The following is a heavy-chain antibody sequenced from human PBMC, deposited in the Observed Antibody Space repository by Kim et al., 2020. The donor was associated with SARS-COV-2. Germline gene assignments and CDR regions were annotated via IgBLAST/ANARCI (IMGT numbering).Heavy chain of an antibody. CDR3: ARARAAARLGFVYYYGLDV. V-gene: IGHV4-34*01. D-gene: IGHD6-6*01. CDR1: GGSFSGYY. CDR2: INHSGST. Sequence: SETLSLTCAVYGGSFSGYYWSWIRQPPGKGLEWIGEINHSGSTNYNPSLKSRVTISVDTSKNQFSLKLSSVTAADTAVYYCARARAAARLGFVYYYGLDV. J-gene: IGHJ6*01.